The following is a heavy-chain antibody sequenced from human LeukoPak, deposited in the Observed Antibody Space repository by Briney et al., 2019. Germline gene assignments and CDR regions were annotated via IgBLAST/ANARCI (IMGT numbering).Heavy chain of an antibody. Sequence: PGGSLRLSCAASGFTFSSYEMNWVRQAPGKGLEWISYISGSGSTIYYADSVKGRFTISRDNAKNSLYLQMNSLRAEDTAVYYCARDFERNGDFHAFDIWGQGTMVTVSS. V-gene: IGHV3-48*03. CDR3: ARDFERNGDFHAFDI. J-gene: IGHJ3*02. CDR1: GFTFSSYE. CDR2: ISGSGSTI. D-gene: IGHD4-17*01.